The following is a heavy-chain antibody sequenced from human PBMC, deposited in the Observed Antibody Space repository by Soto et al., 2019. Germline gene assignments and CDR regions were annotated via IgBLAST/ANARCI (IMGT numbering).Heavy chain of an antibody. CDR2: IYYSGSI. V-gene: IGHV4-59*06. J-gene: IGHJ4*02. CDR3: AREGGIVGATTVDY. CDR1: GGSISSYY. Sequence: SETLSLTCTVSGGSISSYYWSWIRQPPGKGLEWIGYIYYSGSIYFNPSLKSRVTISVDTSKNQFSLKLSSVTAADTAVYYCAREGGIVGATTVDYWGQGTLVTVSS. D-gene: IGHD1-26*01.